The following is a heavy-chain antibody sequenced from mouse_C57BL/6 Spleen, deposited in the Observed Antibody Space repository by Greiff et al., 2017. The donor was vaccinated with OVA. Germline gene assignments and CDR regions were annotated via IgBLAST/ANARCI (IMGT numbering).Heavy chain of an antibody. J-gene: IGHJ2*01. D-gene: IGHD1-1*01. CDR2: ISSGGSYT. Sequence: DVKLVESGGDLVKPGGSLKLSCAASGFTFSSYGMSWVRQTPDKRLEWVATISSGGSYTYYPDSVKGRFTISRDNAKNTLYLQMSSLKSEDTAMYYCARHGTSRYYFDYWGQGTTLTVSS. CDR1: GFTFSSYG. CDR3: ARHGTSRYYFDY. V-gene: IGHV5-6*02.